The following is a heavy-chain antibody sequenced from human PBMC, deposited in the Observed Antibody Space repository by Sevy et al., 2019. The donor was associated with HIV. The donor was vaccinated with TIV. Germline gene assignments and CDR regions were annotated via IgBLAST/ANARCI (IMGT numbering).Heavy chain of an antibody. CDR2: ISYEGTET. CDR1: GFAFSSHA. CDR3: ARDGGYSIKWYPLY. Sequence: GSLRLSCAASGFAFSSHAMHWVRQAPGKGLEWVAVISYEGTETFYAASVEGRFTISRDNSKNMLSLQINSLRPEDTAVYYCARDGGYSIKWYPLYWGHGTLVTVS. D-gene: IGHD6-13*01. V-gene: IGHV3-30*04. J-gene: IGHJ4*01.